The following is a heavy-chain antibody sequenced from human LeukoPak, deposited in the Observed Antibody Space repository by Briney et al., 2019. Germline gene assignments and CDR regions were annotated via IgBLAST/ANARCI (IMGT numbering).Heavy chain of an antibody. Sequence: GGSLRLSCAASGFTFSSYAMSWVRQAPGKGLEWVSAISGSGGSTYYADSVKGPFTISRDNSKNTLYLQMNSLRAEDTAVYYCAKDGDCGGDCYRYFDYWGQGTLVTVSS. CDR3: AKDGDCGGDCYRYFDY. CDR1: GFTFSSYA. D-gene: IGHD2-21*02. J-gene: IGHJ4*02. CDR2: ISGSGGST. V-gene: IGHV3-23*01.